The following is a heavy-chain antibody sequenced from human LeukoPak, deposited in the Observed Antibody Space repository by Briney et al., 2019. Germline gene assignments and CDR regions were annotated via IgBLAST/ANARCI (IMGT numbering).Heavy chain of an antibody. D-gene: IGHD5-24*01. J-gene: IGHJ4*02. CDR3: ARDDGYSIDF. CDR2: INSNGDST. Sequence: GGSLRLSCAASGFTFSSYAMHWVRQAPGKGLEYVSGINSNGDSTFYANSVKGRFTSSRDNSRNTMFLQMGSLRAEDMAVYFCARDDGYSIDFWGQETLVAVSS. CDR1: GFTFSSYA. V-gene: IGHV3-64*01.